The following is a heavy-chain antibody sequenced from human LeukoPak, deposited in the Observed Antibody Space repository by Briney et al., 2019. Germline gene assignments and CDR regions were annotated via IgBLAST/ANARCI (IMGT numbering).Heavy chain of an antibody. CDR3: ARGGGLDV. Sequence: GGSLRLSCAAPGFTFSSYWMNWARQAPGKGLEWVASINHNGNVNYYVDSVKGRFTISRDNAKNSLYLQMSNLRAEDTAVYFCARGGGLDVWGQGATVTVSS. CDR2: INHNGNVN. V-gene: IGHV3-7*03. D-gene: IGHD3-16*01. CDR1: GFTFSSYW. J-gene: IGHJ6*02.